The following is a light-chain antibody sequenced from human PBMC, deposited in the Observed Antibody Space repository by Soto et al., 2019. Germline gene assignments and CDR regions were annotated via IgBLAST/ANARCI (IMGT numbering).Light chain of an antibody. Sequence: EIVLTQSPGTLALSPGERATLSCRASQSVTNNYLAWYQQKAGQAPRLLIYGASRRATGIPDRFSGSGSGTEFTLTISRLEPEDFAMYYCQQYGSSPLTFGGGTRVEIK. V-gene: IGKV3-20*01. CDR3: QQYGSSPLT. J-gene: IGKJ4*01. CDR1: QSVTNNY. CDR2: GAS.